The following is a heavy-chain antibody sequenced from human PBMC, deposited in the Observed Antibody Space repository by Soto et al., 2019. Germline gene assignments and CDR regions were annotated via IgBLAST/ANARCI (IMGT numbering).Heavy chain of an antibody. CDR2: ISGSGGST. D-gene: IGHD3-16*01. CDR1: GFTFSSYA. Sequence: GESLKISCAASGFTFSSYAMSWVRQAPGKGLEWVSAISGSGGSTYYADSVKGRFTISRDNSKNTLYLQMNGRGAEDTAVYYCAKKTAVKFGWGQGTLVTVSS. CDR3: AKKTAVKFG. J-gene: IGHJ4*02. V-gene: IGHV3-23*01.